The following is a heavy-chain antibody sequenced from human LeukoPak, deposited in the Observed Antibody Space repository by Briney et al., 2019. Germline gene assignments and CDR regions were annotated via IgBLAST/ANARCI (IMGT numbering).Heavy chain of an antibody. J-gene: IGHJ4*02. V-gene: IGHV1-24*01. CDR3: ATRKGPQLRYFDWSFDY. D-gene: IGHD3-9*01. CDR1: GYTLTELS. Sequence: ASVKVSCKVSGYTLTELSMHWVRQAPGKGLEWMGGFDPEDGETIYAQKFQGRVTMTEDTSTDTAYMELSSLGSEDTAVYYCATRKGPQLRYFDWSFDYWGQGTLVTVSS. CDR2: FDPEDGET.